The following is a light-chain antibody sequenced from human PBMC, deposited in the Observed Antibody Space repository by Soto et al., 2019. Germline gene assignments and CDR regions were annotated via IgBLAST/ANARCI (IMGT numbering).Light chain of an antibody. CDR1: QGISSY. Sequence: IQLTQSPSSLSASVGDRVTITCRASQGISSYLAWYQQKPGKAPNLLIHKASHLESGVPSRFSGSGSGTEFTLTISSLQPGDFATYYCQHYPWTFGQGTKVDIK. V-gene: IGKV1-9*01. J-gene: IGKJ1*01. CDR2: KAS. CDR3: QHYPWT.